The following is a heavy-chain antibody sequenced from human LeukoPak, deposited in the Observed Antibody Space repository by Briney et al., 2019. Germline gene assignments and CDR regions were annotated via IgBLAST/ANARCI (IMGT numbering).Heavy chain of an antibody. CDR3: AKDFSGSYYGICDY. D-gene: IGHD1-26*01. CDR1: GFTFSSYW. V-gene: IGHV3-23*01. CDR2: ISGSGGST. J-gene: IGHJ4*02. Sequence: GGSLRLSCAASGFTFSSYWMSWVRQAPGKGLEWVSGISGSGGSTYYADSVKGRFAISRDNSKNTLYLQMNSLRAEDMAIYYCAKDFSGSYYGICDYWGQGTLVTVSS.